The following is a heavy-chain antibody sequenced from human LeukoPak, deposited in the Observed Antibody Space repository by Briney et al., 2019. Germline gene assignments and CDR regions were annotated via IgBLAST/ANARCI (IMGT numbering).Heavy chain of an antibody. J-gene: IGHJ6*03. CDR1: GYTFTGYY. CDR3: ARGPGHTVVVVAAKTVGYMDV. CDR2: INSNSGAT. D-gene: IGHD2-15*01. Sequence: ASVKVSCKASGYTFTGYYMHWVRQAPGQGLEWMGWINSNSGATNYEPKFQGRVTMTRDTSISTTYMELTRLTTDDAAVYYCARGPGHTVVVVAAKTVGYMDVWGKGTTVTVSS. V-gene: IGHV1-2*02.